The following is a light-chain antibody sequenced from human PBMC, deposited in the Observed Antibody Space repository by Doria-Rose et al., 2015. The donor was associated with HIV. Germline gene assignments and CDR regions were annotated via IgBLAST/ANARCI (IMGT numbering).Light chain of an antibody. CDR2: DAS. V-gene: IGKV3-20*01. CDR1: QRVKSSY. J-gene: IGKJ5*01. Sequence: TQSPGTLSLSPGERATLSCRASQRVKSSYLAWYQQKPVQAPRLLIYDASTRATGIPDRFSGSGSGTDFTLTISRLEPEDVAVYYCQQYGTSRGTFGQGTRLEIK. CDR3: QQYGTSRGT.